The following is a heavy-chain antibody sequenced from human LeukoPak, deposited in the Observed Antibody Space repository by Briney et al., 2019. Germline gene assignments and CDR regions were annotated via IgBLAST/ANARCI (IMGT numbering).Heavy chain of an antibody. CDR1: GFTFRSYA. CDR2: ISCSGGST. D-gene: IGHD3-22*01. J-gene: IGHJ4*02. CDR3: AKDLTMIVVVTTTSRGDY. Sequence: GASLRLSCAASGFTFRSYAMSWVRQAPGKGLEWVSAISCSGGSTYYADSVKGRFTISRDKSKNTLYLQMNSLRAEDTAVYYCAKDLTMIVVVTTTSRGDYWGQGTLVTVSS. V-gene: IGHV3-23*01.